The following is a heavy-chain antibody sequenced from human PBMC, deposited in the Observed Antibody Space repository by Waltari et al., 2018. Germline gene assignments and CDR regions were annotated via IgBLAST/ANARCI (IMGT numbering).Heavy chain of an antibody. Sequence: QVQLVQSGAEVKKPGASVKVSCKASGYTFTSYDINWVRQATGQGLEWMGWMNPNSGNTGYAQKFQGRVTITRNTSISTAYMELSSLRSEDTAVYYCARAEVVYQQLTEGYYYYGMDVWGQGTTVTVSS. V-gene: IGHV1-8*03. CDR2: MNPNSGNT. CDR1: GYTFTSYD. D-gene: IGHD2-8*02. CDR3: ARAEVVYQQLTEGYYYYGMDV. J-gene: IGHJ6*02.